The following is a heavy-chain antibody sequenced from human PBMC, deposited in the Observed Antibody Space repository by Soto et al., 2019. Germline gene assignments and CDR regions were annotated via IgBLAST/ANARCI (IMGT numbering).Heavy chain of an antibody. D-gene: IGHD3-3*01. Sequence: GGSLRLSCAASGLTFRNYAMTWVRQAPGKGLEWVASIGGSDNRTNYADSVKGRFTISRDISNNTLFLQMNVLRTEDTAVYYCAKDRSYFWSGSPLGYGLDVWGQGTTVTVSS. CDR2: IGGSDNRT. CDR1: GLTFRNYA. V-gene: IGHV3-23*01. CDR3: AKDRSYFWSGSPLGYGLDV. J-gene: IGHJ6*02.